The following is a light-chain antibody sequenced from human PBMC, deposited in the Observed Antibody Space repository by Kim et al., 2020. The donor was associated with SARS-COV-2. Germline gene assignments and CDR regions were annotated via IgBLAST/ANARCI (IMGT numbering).Light chain of an antibody. CDR1: QRISSW. J-gene: IGKJ2*01. CDR2: AAS. CDR3: QQANSFPYT. V-gene: IGKV1-12*01. Sequence: EIQMTQSPSSVSASVGDRVTITCRASQRISSWLAWYQQKPGKAPNLLIFAASTLQGGVPSRFSGSGSGTDFTLTISSLQPEDSATYYCQQANSFPYTFGQGTKLEI.